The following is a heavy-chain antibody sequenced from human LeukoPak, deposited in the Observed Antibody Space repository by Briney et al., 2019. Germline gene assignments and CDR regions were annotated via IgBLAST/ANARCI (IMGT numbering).Heavy chain of an antibody. J-gene: IGHJ4*02. CDR3: ARGVGSYGYSGFDY. V-gene: IGHV4-34*01. D-gene: IGHD5-18*01. Sequence: SETLSLTCAVYGGSFSGYYWSWIRQPPGKGLEWIGEINHSGSTNYNPSLKSRVTISVDTSKNQFSLKLSSVTAADTAVYYCARGVGSYGYSGFDYWGQGTLVTVSS. CDR1: GGSFSGYY. CDR2: INHSGST.